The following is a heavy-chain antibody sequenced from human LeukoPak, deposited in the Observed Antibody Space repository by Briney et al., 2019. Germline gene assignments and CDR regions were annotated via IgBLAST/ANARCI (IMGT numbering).Heavy chain of an antibody. CDR2: ISGSGGST. CDR3: AKVGYGDYPYYYYYYMDV. Sequence: GGSLRLSCAASGFTFSSYAMSWVRQAPGKGLEWVSAISGSGGSTYYADSVKGRFTISRDNSKNTLYLQMNSLRAEDTAVYYCAKVGYGDYPYYYYYYMDVWGQGTLVTVSS. D-gene: IGHD4-17*01. CDR1: GFTFSSYA. J-gene: IGHJ6*03. V-gene: IGHV3-23*01.